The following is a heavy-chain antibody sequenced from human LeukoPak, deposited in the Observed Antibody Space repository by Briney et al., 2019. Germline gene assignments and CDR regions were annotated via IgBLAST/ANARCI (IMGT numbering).Heavy chain of an antibody. CDR3: AGLLNGGASHWFDP. Sequence: PSETLSLTCTVSGASISNTGYYWGWIRQPPGKGLEWIGNIYHSGSTYYSPSLKSRVTLSVDTSKNQFSLKLSSVTAANTAVYYCAGLLNGGASHWFDPWGQGTLVTVSS. D-gene: IGHD7-27*01. CDR1: GASISNTGYY. J-gene: IGHJ5*02. V-gene: IGHV4-39*01. CDR2: IYHSGST.